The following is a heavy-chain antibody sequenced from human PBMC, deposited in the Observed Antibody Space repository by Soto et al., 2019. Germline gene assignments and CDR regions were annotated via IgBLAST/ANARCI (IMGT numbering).Heavy chain of an antibody. D-gene: IGHD3-9*01. CDR1: GYTFTSYD. CDR3: ARGCHFDWLLRYYGMDV. Sequence: QVQLVQSGAEVKKPGASVKVSCKASGYTFTSYDINWVRQATGQGLEWMGWMNPNSGNTGYAQKCQGRVTMTRNNCISKAYMEMSRLRSEDTAVYYCARGCHFDWLLRYYGMDVWGQGTTVTVCS. CDR2: MNPNSGNT. J-gene: IGHJ6*02. V-gene: IGHV1-8*01.